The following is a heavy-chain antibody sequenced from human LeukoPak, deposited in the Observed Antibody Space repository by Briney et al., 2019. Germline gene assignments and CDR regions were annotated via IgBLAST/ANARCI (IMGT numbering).Heavy chain of an antibody. D-gene: IGHD2-2*02. Sequence: GGSLRLSCAASGFTFNSYDMHWVRQATGKGLEWVSTLGTAGDTYYPGSVKGRFTISRENAKNSLYLQMNSLRAGDTAVYYCARMYCSRTSCYTDAFDIWGQGTMVTVSS. J-gene: IGHJ3*02. CDR1: GFTFNSYD. CDR3: ARMYCSRTSCYTDAFDI. V-gene: IGHV3-13*01. CDR2: LGTAGDT.